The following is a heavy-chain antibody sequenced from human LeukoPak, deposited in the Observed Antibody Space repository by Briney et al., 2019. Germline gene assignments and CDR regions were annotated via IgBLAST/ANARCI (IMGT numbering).Heavy chain of an antibody. V-gene: IGHV3-21*01. Sequence: PGGSPRLSCAASGFTFSSYSMNWVRQAPGKGLEWVSSISSSSSYIYYADSVKGRFTISRDNAKNSLYLQMNSLRAEDTAVYYCARDLSSSWYPGWFDPWGQGTLVTVSS. CDR3: ARDLSSSWYPGWFDP. CDR1: GFTFSSYS. J-gene: IGHJ5*02. CDR2: ISSSSSYI. D-gene: IGHD6-13*01.